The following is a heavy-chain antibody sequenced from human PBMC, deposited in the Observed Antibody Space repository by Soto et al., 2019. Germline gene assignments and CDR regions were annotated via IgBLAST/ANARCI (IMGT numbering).Heavy chain of an antibody. CDR3: ARDDGLAYCGGDCYS. J-gene: IGHJ4*02. CDR2: IIPILGIA. D-gene: IGHD2-21*02. V-gene: IGHV1-69*02. CDR1: GGTFSSYT. Sequence: QVQLVQSGAEVKKPGSSVKVSCKASGGTFSSYTISWVRQAPGQGLEWMGRIIPILGIANYAQKFQGRVTMTAAKSTSTAYMELSSLRSEDTAVYYCARDDGLAYCGGDCYSWGQGTLVTVSS.